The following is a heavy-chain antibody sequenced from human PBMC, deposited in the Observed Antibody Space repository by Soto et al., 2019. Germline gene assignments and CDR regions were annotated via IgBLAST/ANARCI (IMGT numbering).Heavy chain of an antibody. Sequence: GGSLRLSCAAPGFTFSDYYMSWIRQAPGKGLEWVSYISNSGTTIYYADSVKGRFTISRDDSKNIVYVEMNSLTAEDTAVYYCTKGTSTTSGPVYWGQGTLVTVSS. D-gene: IGHD1-1*01. V-gene: IGHV3-11*01. J-gene: IGHJ4*02. CDR1: GFTFSDYY. CDR2: ISNSGTTI. CDR3: TKGTSTTSGPVY.